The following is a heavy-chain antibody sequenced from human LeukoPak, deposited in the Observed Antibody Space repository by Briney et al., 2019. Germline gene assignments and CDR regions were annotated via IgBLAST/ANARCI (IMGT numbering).Heavy chain of an antibody. V-gene: IGHV1-69*05. CDR2: TIPIFGTA. CDR1: GGTFSSYA. D-gene: IGHD1-26*01. Sequence: SVKVSCKASGGTFSSYAISWVRQAPGQGLEGMGGTIPIFGTANYAQKFQGRVTITTDESTSTAYMELSSLRSEDTAVYYCARDRYSGSYWGYYFDYWGQGTLVTVSS. J-gene: IGHJ4*02. CDR3: ARDRYSGSYWGYYFDY.